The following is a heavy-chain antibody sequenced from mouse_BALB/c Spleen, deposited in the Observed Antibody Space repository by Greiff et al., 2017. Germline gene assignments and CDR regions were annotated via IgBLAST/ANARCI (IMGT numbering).Heavy chain of an antibody. CDR1: GFSLTSYG. CDR3: ARKGDGLYYYAMDY. J-gene: IGHJ4*01. V-gene: IGHV2-2*02. Sequence: QVQLQQSGPGLVQPSQSLSITCTVSGFSLTSYGVHWVRQSPGKGLEWLGVIWSGGSTYYNAAFISRLSISKDNSKSQVFFKMNSLQANDTAIYYCARKGDGLYYYAMDYWGQGTSVTVSS. CDR2: IWSGGST. D-gene: IGHD2-3*01.